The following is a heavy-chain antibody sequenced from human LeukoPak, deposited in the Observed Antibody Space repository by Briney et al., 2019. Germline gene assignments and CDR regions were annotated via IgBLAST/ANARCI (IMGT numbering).Heavy chain of an antibody. D-gene: IGHD3-16*01. CDR2: NFRSGDSR. J-gene: IGHJ4*02. CDR3: ARILDYTHDY. CDR1: GFTFSGYS. V-gene: IGHV3-48*01. Sequence: PGGSLRLSCAASGFTFSGYSMNWLRQAPGKGLEWVSYNFRSGDSRHYADSVKGRFTISRDNVKNLLFLQMNSLRAEDTAVYYCARILDYTHDYWGQGTLVTVSS.